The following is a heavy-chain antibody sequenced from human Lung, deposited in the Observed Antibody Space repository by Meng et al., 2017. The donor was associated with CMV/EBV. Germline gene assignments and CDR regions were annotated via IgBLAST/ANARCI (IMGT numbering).Heavy chain of an antibody. CDR2: IAYDGSNK. J-gene: IGHJ4*02. D-gene: IGHD3-3*01. Sequence: FSSDAMHWVRQAPGKGLEWVAVIAYDGSNKYYADSMKGRFTIYRDNSKNTLYLQMNSLRAEDTAVYYCARDRRGGPIFGVVTNYFDYWGQGTLVTVSS. CDR1: FSSDA. CDR3: ARDRRGGPIFGVVTNYFDY. V-gene: IGHV3-30*04.